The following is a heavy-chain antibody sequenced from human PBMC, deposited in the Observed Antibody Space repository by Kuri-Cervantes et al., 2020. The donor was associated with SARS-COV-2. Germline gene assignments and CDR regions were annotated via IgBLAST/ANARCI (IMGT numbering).Heavy chain of an antibody. V-gene: IGHV1-69*13. CDR3: ARNTRDCSGGSCYWSSRYYYMDV. Sequence: SVKVSCKASGGTFSSYAISWLRQAPGQGLEWMGGIIPIFGTANYAQKFQGRVTITADESTSTAYMELSSLRSEDTAVYYCARNTRDCSGGSCYWSSRYYYMDVWGKGTTVTVSS. CDR2: IIPIFGTA. D-gene: IGHD2-15*01. CDR1: GGTFSSYA. J-gene: IGHJ6*03.